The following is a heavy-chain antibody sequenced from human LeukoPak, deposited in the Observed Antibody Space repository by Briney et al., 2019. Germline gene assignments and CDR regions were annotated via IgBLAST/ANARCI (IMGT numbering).Heavy chain of an antibody. CDR3: ARGSQGYCSSTSCSFDY. V-gene: IGHV4-34*01. J-gene: IGHJ4*02. D-gene: IGHD2-2*01. CDR2: INHSGST. Sequence: PSETLSLTCAVYGGSFSGYYWSWIRQPPGKGLQWIGEINHSGSTNYNPSLKSRVTISVDTSKNQFSLKLSSVTAADTAVYYCARGSQGYCSSTSCSFDYWGQGTPVTVSS. CDR1: GGSFSGYY.